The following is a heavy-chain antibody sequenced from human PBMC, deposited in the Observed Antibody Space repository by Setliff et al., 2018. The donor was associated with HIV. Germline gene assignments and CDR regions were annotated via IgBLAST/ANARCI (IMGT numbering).Heavy chain of an antibody. J-gene: IGHJ5*02. Sequence: ASVKVSCKASGYTFTSYGISWVRQAPGQGLEWMGWISTYNDNTNYAQKLQGRVTVTTDTSTSTAYMELRSLRSDDTAVYYCARGGRSTVTQWAWFDPWGQGTLVTVSS. V-gene: IGHV1-18*01. D-gene: IGHD4-17*01. CDR1: GYTFTSYG. CDR2: ISTYNDNT. CDR3: ARGGRSTVTQWAWFDP.